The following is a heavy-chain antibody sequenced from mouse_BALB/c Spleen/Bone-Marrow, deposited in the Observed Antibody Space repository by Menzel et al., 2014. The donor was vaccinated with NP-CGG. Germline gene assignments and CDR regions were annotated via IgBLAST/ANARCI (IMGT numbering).Heavy chain of an antibody. CDR1: GFDFSRYW. CDR2: INPDSSTI. J-gene: IGHJ3*01. CDR3: AKNYSYGYVAY. D-gene: IGHD1-2*01. V-gene: IGHV4-1*02. Sequence: VQLKDSGGGLVQPGGSLKLSCAASGFDFSRYWMTWVRQAPGKGLEWIGEINPDSSTINYAPSLKDKFIISRDNAKNTLYLQMSKVRSEDTALYYCAKNYSYGYVAYWGQGTLVTVSA.